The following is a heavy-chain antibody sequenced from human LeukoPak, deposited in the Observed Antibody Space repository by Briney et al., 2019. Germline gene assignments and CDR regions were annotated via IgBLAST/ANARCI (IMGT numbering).Heavy chain of an antibody. CDR1: GGTFSSYA. J-gene: IGHJ4*02. V-gene: IGHV1-69*13. CDR3: AREYYYDSSGYYYPTYFDY. Sequence: GASVKVSCKASGGTFSSYAISWVRQAPGQGLEWMGGIIPIFGTANYAQKFQSRVTITADESTSTAYMELSSLRSEDTAVYYCAREYYYDSSGYYYPTYFDYWGQGTLVTVSS. D-gene: IGHD3-22*01. CDR2: IIPIFGTA.